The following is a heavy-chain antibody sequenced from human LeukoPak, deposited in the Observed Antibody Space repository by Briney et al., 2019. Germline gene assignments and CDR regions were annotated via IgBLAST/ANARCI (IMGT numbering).Heavy chain of an antibody. CDR1: GGSISSGGYS. J-gene: IGHJ5*02. V-gene: IGHV4-30-2*01. D-gene: IGHD1-14*01. CDR3: ARGRATGWFDP. CDR2: IYHSGST. Sequence: SETLSLTCAVSGGSISSGGYSWSWIRQPPGKGLEWIGYIYHSGSTYYSPSLKSRVTISLDRPKNQLSVKLSSVTAADTAMYYCARGRATGWFDPWGQGTLVTVSS.